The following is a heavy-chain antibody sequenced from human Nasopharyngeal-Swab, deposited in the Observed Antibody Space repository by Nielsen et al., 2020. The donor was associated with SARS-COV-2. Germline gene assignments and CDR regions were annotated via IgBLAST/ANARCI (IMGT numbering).Heavy chain of an antibody. J-gene: IGHJ4*02. CDR2: ISAYNGNT. Sequence: ASVKVSCKASGYTFTSYGISWVRQAPGQGLEWMGWISAYNGNTNYAQKLQGRVTMTTDTSTSTAYMELRSLRSDDTAVYYCARDRRGYSSGWYGENYFDYWGQGTLVTVSS. CDR3: ARDRRGYSSGWYGENYFDY. V-gene: IGHV1-18*01. D-gene: IGHD6-19*01. CDR1: GYTFTSYG.